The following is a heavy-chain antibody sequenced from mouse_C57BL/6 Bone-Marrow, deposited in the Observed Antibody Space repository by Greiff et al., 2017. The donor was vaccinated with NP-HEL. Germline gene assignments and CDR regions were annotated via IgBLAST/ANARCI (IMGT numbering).Heavy chain of an antibody. CDR3: ARDDGYYLDY. CDR2: IDPSDSYT. D-gene: IGHD2-3*01. Sequence: QVHVKQPGAELVMPGASVKLSCKASGYTFTSYWMHWVKQRPGQGLEWIGEIDPSDSYTNYNQKFKGKSTLTVDKSSSTAYMQLSSLTSEDSAVYYCARDDGYYLDYWGQGTTLTVSS. V-gene: IGHV1-69*01. CDR1: GYTFTSYW. J-gene: IGHJ2*01.